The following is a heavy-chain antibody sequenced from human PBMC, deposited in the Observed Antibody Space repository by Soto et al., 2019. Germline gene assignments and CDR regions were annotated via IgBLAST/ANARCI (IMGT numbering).Heavy chain of an antibody. CDR3: AKGRPYCSGGSCYSTFDD. J-gene: IGHJ4*02. CDR1: GFTFSSYA. D-gene: IGHD2-15*01. Sequence: EVQLLESGGGLVQPGGSLRLSCAASGFTFSSYAMSWVRQAPGKGLEWVSAISGSGGSTYYADSVKGRFTISRDNSKNTLYLQMNSLRAEDTAVYYCAKGRPYCSGGSCYSTFDDWGQGTLVTVSS. V-gene: IGHV3-23*01. CDR2: ISGSGGST.